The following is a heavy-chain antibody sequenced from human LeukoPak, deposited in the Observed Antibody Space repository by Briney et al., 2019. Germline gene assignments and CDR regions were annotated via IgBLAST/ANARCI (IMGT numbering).Heavy chain of an antibody. CDR2: ISWNSGSI. J-gene: IGHJ4*02. V-gene: IGHV3-9*01. Sequence: PGGSLRLSCAASGFTFDDYAMHWVRQAPGKGLEWVSGISWNSGSIGYADSVKGRFTISRDNAKNSLYLQMNSLRDEDTAVYFCARATTTRTRFDYWGQGTLVTVSS. D-gene: IGHD4-17*01. CDR1: GFTFDDYA. CDR3: ARATTTRTRFDY.